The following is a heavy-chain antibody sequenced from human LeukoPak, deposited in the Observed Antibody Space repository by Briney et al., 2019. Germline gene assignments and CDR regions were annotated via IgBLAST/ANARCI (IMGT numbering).Heavy chain of an antibody. Sequence: PGGSLRLSCAASGFTFSTYWMSWVRQAPGRGLEWVANIKHDGSEKFYVDSVRGRFTISRDNAKNSPYLQLNSLRAEDTALYYCARITGIEAAGDYWGQGTLVTVSS. CDR3: ARITGIEAAGDY. CDR1: GFTFSTYW. D-gene: IGHD6-13*01. J-gene: IGHJ4*02. CDR2: IKHDGSEK. V-gene: IGHV3-7*04.